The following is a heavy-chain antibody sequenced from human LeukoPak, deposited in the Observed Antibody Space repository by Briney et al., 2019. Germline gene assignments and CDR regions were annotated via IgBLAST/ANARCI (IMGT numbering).Heavy chain of an antibody. D-gene: IGHD6-13*01. Sequence: KPSETLSLTCAVYGGSFSGYYWSWIRQPPGKGLEWIGEINHSGSTNYNPSLKSRVTISVDTSKNQFSLKLSSVTAADTAVYYCARAAAGTFWGISNWGQGTLVTVSS. V-gene: IGHV4-34*01. J-gene: IGHJ4*02. CDR2: INHSGST. CDR1: GGSFSGYY. CDR3: ARAAAGTFWGISN.